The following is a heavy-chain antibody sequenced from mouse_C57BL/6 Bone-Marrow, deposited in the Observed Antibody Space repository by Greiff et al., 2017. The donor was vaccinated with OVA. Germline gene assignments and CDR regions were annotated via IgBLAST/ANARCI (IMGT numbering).Heavy chain of an antibody. Sequence: VQLQQSGPVLVKPGASVKMSCKASGYTFTDYYMNWVKQSHGKSLEWIGVINPYNGGTSYNQKFKGKATLTVDKSSSTAYMELNSLTSEDSAVYYCARTDLPPDCDYWGQGTTLTVSS. V-gene: IGHV1-19*01. CDR3: ARTDLPPDCDY. CDR1: GYTFTDYY. CDR2: INPYNGGT. J-gene: IGHJ2*01.